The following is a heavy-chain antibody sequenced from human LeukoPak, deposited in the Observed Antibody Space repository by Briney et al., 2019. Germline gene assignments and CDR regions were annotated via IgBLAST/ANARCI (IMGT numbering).Heavy chain of an antibody. CDR2: ISSSGGTT. CDR3: ARDVSLAVAGRVFDY. J-gene: IGHJ4*02. D-gene: IGHD6-19*01. CDR1: GFPFRDYF. Sequence: GGSLRLACTASGFPFRDYFMTSIRQAPGKGLEWVSQISSSGGTTHYTASVKGRFTVSRDNANNLLYLPMDSLRVEDTAVYYCARDVSLAVAGRVFDYWGQGSLVTVSS. V-gene: IGHV3-11*04.